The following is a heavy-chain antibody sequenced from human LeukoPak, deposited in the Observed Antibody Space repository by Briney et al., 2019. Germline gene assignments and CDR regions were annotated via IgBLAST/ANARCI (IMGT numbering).Heavy chain of an antibody. V-gene: IGHV4-34*01. CDR2: INHSGST. D-gene: IGHD6-19*01. CDR1: GGSFSGYY. J-gene: IGHJ4*02. Sequence: PSETLSLTCAVYGGSFSGYYWSWIRQPPGKGLEWIGEINHSGSTNYNPSLRSRVTISVDTSKNQFSLKLSSVTAADTAVYYCASTYSSGWYSSLDYWGQGTLVTVSS. CDR3: ASTYSSGWYSSLDY.